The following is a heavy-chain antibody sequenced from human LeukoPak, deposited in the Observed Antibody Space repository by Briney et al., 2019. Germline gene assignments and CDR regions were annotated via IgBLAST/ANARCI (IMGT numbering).Heavy chain of an antibody. Sequence: PGGSLRLSCAASGFSLSPYSMNWVRQAPGKGLQWVSYVSASGNYISYADSVKGRFTVSRDNTANSLYLQMSSLRAADTAVHYCARVRQPDYGPLLTYTTDGFDLWGQGTLVTVSS. J-gene: IGHJ3*01. D-gene: IGHD4-17*01. CDR1: GFSLSPYS. V-gene: IGHV3-21*01. CDR2: VSASGNYI. CDR3: ARVRQPDYGPLLTYTTDGFDL.